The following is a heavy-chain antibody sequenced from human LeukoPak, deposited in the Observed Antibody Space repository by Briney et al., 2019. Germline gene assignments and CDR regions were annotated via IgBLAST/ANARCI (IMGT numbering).Heavy chain of an antibody. CDR2: ISGSSSYI. D-gene: IGHD2-15*01. V-gene: IGHV3-21*04. J-gene: IGHJ4*02. Sequence: PGGSLRLSCAASGFTFSSYSMNWVRQAPGKGLEWVSSISGSSSYIYYADSVKGRFTISRDSSKNTLYLQMNSLRAEDAAVYYCAKAPVTTCSGAYCYPFDYWGQGTLVTVSS. CDR3: AKAPVTTCSGAYCYPFDY. CDR1: GFTFSSYS.